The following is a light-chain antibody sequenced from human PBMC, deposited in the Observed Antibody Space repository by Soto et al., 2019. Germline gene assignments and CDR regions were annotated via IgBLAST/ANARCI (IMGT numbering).Light chain of an antibody. V-gene: IGKV3D-20*01. J-gene: IGKJ5*01. CDR3: QQYGSSLPT. Sequence: EIVLTQSPATLSLSPGERATLSCGASQRVSSSYLAWYQQKPGLAPRLLIYDASSRATGIPDRFSGSGSGTDFTLSISRLEPEDFAVYYCQQYGSSLPTFGQGTRLEIK. CDR2: DAS. CDR1: QRVSSSY.